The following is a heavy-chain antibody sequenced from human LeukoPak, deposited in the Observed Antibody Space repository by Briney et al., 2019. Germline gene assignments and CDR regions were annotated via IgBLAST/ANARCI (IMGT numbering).Heavy chain of an antibody. CDR3: ARDRGYDFWSGYFAVTTDAFDI. CDR2: IYYSGST. CDR1: GGSISSYY. V-gene: IGHV4-59*01. J-gene: IGHJ3*02. Sequence: SETLSLTCTVSGGSISSYYWSWIRQPPGKGLEWIGYIYYSGSTNYNPFLKSRVTISVDTSKNQFSLKLSSVTAADTAVYYCARDRGYDFWSGYFAVTTDAFDIWGQGTMVTVSS. D-gene: IGHD3-3*01.